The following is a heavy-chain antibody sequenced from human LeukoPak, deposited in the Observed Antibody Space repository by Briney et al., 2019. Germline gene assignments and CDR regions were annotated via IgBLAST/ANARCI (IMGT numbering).Heavy chain of an antibody. CDR3: AREGIAARLYYYMDV. Sequence: ASVKVSCKASGYTFTGYYMHWVRQAPGQGLEWMGWINPNSGGTNYAQKFQGRVTMTRDMSTSTVYMELSSLRSEDTAVYYCAREGIAARLYYYMDVWGKGTTVTVSS. V-gene: IGHV1-2*02. CDR1: GYTFTGYY. CDR2: INPNSGGT. D-gene: IGHD6-6*01. J-gene: IGHJ6*03.